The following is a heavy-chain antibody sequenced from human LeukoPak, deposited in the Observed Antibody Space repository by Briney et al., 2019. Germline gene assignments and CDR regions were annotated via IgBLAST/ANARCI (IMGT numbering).Heavy chain of an antibody. CDR2: IRYDGSNK. D-gene: IGHD3-10*01. CDR1: GFTFSSYG. J-gene: IGHJ4*02. Sequence: GGSLRLSCAASGFTFSSYGMHWVRQAPGKGLEWVAFIRYDGSNKYYADSVKGRFTISRDDSKNTLYLQMNSLRAEDTAVYYCAKEVHYYGSGSKGYYFDYWGQGTLVTVSS. V-gene: IGHV3-30*02. CDR3: AKEVHYYGSGSKGYYFDY.